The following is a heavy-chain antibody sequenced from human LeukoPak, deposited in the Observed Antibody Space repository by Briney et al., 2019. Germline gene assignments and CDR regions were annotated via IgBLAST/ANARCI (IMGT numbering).Heavy chain of an antibody. Sequence: SVKVSCKASGYTFTSYDISWVRQAPGQGLEWMGGIIPIFGTANYAQKFQGRVTITADESTSTAYMELSSLRSEDTAVYYCARGEVPAATWFDPWGQGTLVTVSS. CDR3: ARGEVPAATWFDP. D-gene: IGHD2-2*01. CDR2: IIPIFGTA. CDR1: GYTFTSYD. V-gene: IGHV1-69*13. J-gene: IGHJ5*02.